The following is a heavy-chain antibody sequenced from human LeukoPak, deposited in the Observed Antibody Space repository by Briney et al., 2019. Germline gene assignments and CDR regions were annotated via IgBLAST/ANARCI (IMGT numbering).Heavy chain of an antibody. J-gene: IGHJ4*02. D-gene: IGHD6-19*01. CDR3: ARHQSHSSGWYIDY. CDR2: ISYSGST. Sequence: PSETLSLTRTVSGGSISGYYWSWIRQPPGKGLEWIAYISYSGSTNYNPSLKSRVTISVDTSKNQFSLKLSSVTAADTAVYYCARHQSHSSGWYIDYWGQGTLVTVSS. V-gene: IGHV4-59*08. CDR1: GGSISGYY.